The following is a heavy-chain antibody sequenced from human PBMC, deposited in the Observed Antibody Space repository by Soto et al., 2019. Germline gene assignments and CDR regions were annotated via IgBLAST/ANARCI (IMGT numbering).Heavy chain of an antibody. J-gene: IGHJ6*02. Sequence: QVQVMQSGAEVKKPGASVKVSCKASGYTFTSYGISWVRQAPGQGLEWMGWISTYNGNTNYAQKLQGRVTMTTDTSTSTAYMELRSLRSDDTAVYYCGRDLYQSVFYYGMDGWGQGTTVTVSS. CDR2: ISTYNGNT. CDR1: GYTFTSYG. CDR3: GRDLYQSVFYYGMDG. V-gene: IGHV1-18*01. D-gene: IGHD2-2*01.